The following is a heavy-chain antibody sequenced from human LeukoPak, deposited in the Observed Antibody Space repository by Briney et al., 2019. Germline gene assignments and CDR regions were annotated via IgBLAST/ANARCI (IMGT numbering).Heavy chain of an antibody. CDR2: IRSRAQGETT. D-gene: IGHD2-15*01. V-gene: IGHV3-49*04. J-gene: IGHJ4*02. CDR3: GRGVRYCSGGSCPWYFDY. CDR1: GFTFGDYV. Sequence: GGSLRLSCTASGFTFGDYVMSWVRQAPGKGLEWVGLIRSRAQGETTEYAASVKGRFTISRDDSESIAYLQMNSLKTEDTAVYYCGRGVRYCSGGSCPWYFDYWGQGTLVTVSS.